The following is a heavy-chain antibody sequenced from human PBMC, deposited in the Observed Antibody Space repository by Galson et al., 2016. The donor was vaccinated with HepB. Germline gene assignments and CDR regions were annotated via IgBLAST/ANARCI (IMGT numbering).Heavy chain of an antibody. CDR1: GFSFGSYW. CDR3: TRDGTLRPLGY. V-gene: IGHV3-7*03. Sequence: SLRLSCAGSGFSFGSYWMSWVRQSPGKGLEWVANIKPDGSEKYYVDSVEGRFTISRDNAKNSLYPQMNSLRAEDTALYYCTRDGTLRPLGYWGQGTLVTVSS. J-gene: IGHJ4*02. D-gene: IGHD3-22*01. CDR2: IKPDGSEK.